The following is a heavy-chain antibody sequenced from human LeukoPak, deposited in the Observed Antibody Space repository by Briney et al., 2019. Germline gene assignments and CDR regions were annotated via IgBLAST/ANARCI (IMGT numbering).Heavy chain of an antibody. D-gene: IGHD3-16*02. CDR2: IYYSGST. J-gene: IGHJ4*02. CDR3: ARSVMITFGGMIVTRMSGNFDY. V-gene: IGHV4-39*07. Sequence: SETLSLTCTVSGDSVSNNNYYWGWIRQPPGKGLEWIATIYYSGSTYCNPSLKSRVTISVDTSRNQFSLRLSSVTAADTAVYYCARSVMITFGGMIVTRMSGNFDYWGQGTLVSVSS. CDR1: GDSVSNNNYY.